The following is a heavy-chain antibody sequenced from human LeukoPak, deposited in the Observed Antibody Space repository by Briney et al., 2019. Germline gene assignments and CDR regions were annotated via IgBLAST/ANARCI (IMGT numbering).Heavy chain of an antibody. J-gene: IGHJ6*03. CDR3: ARTDHYHYYCIDV. V-gene: IGHV3-66*02. CDR1: GVTVSGNY. CDR2: IYSGGTT. Sequence: GGSLRLSCATSGVTVSGNYMTWVRQAPGRGLEWLSVIYSGGTTYYADSVKGRFTISRDNSRDTLYLQMNSLSAEDTAVYYCARTDHYHYYCIDVWGKGTSVTVSS.